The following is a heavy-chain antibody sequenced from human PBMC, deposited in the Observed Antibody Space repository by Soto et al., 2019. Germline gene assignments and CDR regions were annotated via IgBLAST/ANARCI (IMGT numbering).Heavy chain of an antibody. CDR3: ARHNPLGIVAIIHLYYMDV. D-gene: IGHD5-12*01. CDR2: IYYSGST. CDR1: GGSISSSSYY. V-gene: IGHV4-39*01. J-gene: IGHJ6*03. Sequence: SETLSLTCTVSGGSISSSSYYWGWIRQPPGKGLEWIGSIYYSGSTYYNPSLKGRVTISVDTSKNQFSLKLSSVTAADTAVYYCARHNPLGIVAIIHLYYMDVWGKGTTVTVSS.